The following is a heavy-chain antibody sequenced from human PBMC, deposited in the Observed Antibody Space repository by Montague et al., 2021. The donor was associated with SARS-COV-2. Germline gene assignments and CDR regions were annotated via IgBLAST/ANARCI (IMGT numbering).Heavy chain of an antibody. CDR2: VRSNANSATT. Sequence: SLRLSCATPGFPFSDYIVSWFRQAQGKGPEWVGFVRSNANSATTEYAASVKGRFFISRDDSKRIAYLQMNSLTPEDTAVYYCARDRGLVWFGEVLNYWGLGTLVTVSS. J-gene: IGHJ4*02. V-gene: IGHV3-49*03. CDR3: ARDRGLVWFGEVLNY. D-gene: IGHD3-10*01. CDR1: GFPFSDYI.